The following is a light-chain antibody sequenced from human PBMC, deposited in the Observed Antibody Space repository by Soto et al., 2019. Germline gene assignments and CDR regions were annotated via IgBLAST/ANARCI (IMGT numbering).Light chain of an antibody. CDR1: QNVANY. J-gene: IGKJ5*01. CDR3: QQRSNWPIT. CDR2: ESS. Sequence: EIVLTQSPATLSLSPGERATLSCRASQNVANYLDCYQQKPGQAPRLLIYESSNRATGIAARFSGSGSGTDFTLTISRLEPEDFAVYYCQQRSNWPITFGQGTRLEIK. V-gene: IGKV3-11*01.